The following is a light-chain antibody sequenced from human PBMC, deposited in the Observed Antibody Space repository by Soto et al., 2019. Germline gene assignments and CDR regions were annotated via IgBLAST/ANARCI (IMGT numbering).Light chain of an antibody. CDR3: QQLNSFPIP. CDR2: GAS. V-gene: IGKV1-9*01. CDR1: QGIANF. J-gene: IGKJ3*01. Sequence: IQLTQSPSSLSASVGDRVTISCRASQGIANFLACYQQKPGKAPKLLIYGASTLQSGVPSRFSGSGSGTDFTLTISSLQHEDFATYSWQQLNSFPIPFGPGTKVDIK.